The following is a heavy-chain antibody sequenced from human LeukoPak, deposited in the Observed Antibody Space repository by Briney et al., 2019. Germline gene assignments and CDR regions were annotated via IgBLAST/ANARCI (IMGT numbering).Heavy chain of an antibody. Sequence: PSETLSLTCTVSGYSISSGYYWGWIRQPPGKGLEWIGSIYHSGSTYYNPSLKSRVTMSVDTSKNHFSLELTSVTAADTAVYYCARKVATINPFDYWGQGTLVTVSS. CDR2: IYHSGST. J-gene: IGHJ4*02. V-gene: IGHV4-38-2*02. D-gene: IGHD5-24*01. CDR3: ARKVATINPFDY. CDR1: GYSISSGYY.